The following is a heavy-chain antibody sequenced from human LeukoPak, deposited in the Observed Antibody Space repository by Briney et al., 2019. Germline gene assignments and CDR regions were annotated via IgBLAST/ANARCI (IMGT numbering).Heavy chain of an antibody. D-gene: IGHD1-26*01. CDR3: ARDNSVGDNAWWFDP. Sequence: GGSLRLSCAASGFTFSSYSMNWVRQAPGKGLEWVSSISSSSSYIYYADSVKGRFTISRDNAKNSLYLQMNSLRAEDTAVYYCARDNSVGDNAWWFDPWGQGTLVTVSS. V-gene: IGHV3-21*01. CDR2: ISSSSSYI. CDR1: GFTFSSYS. J-gene: IGHJ5*02.